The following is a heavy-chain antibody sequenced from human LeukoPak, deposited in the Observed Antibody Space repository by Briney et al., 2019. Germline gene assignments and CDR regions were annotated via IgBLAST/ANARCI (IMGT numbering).Heavy chain of an antibody. CDR1: GGSISSYY. CDR2: LYYSGST. J-gene: IGHJ4*02. CDR3: ARGGLKMATIYRGKPFDY. V-gene: IGHV4-59*01. D-gene: IGHD5-24*01. Sequence: SETLSLTCTVSGGSISSYYWSWIRQPPGKGLEWIGYLYYSGSTNYNPSLKSRVTISVDTSKNQFSLKLSSMTAADTAVYYCARGGLKMATIYRGKPFDYWGQGTLVTVSS.